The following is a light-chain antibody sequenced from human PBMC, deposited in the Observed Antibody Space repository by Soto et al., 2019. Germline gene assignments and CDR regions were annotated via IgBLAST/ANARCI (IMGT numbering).Light chain of an antibody. CDR1: SSDVGGYNY. V-gene: IGLV2-11*01. CDR3: CSYAGSPRDV. J-gene: IGLJ1*01. CDR2: DVS. Sequence: QSALTQPRSVSGSPGQSVTISCTGTSSDVGGYNYVSWYQQHPGKAPKVMIYDVSERPSGVPDRFSGSKSGNTASLTISGLLAEDEADYYCCSYAGSPRDVFGTGTKVTVL.